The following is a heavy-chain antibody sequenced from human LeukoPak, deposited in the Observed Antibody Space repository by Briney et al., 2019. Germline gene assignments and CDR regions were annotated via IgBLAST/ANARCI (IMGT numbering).Heavy chain of an antibody. Sequence: QTGGSLRLSCAASGFTFSSYAMYWVRQAPGKGLEWVAFIRYDGSNKYYADSVKGRFTISRDNSKNTLYLQMNSLRAEDTAVYYCARGDGYCSGGSCYWSFDYWGQGTLVTVSS. CDR3: ARGDGYCSGGSCYWSFDY. J-gene: IGHJ4*02. D-gene: IGHD2-15*01. CDR1: GFTFSSYA. V-gene: IGHV3-30*02. CDR2: IRYDGSNK.